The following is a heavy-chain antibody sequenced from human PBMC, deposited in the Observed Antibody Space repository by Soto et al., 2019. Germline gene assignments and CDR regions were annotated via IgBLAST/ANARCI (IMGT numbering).Heavy chain of an antibody. V-gene: IGHV1-8*01. D-gene: IGHD2-15*01. CDR2: MNPNSGNT. CDR1: GYTFTSYD. CDR3: AREVVAATPLVHYYYMDV. Sequence: ASVKVSCKASGYTFTSYDINWVRQATGQGLEWMGWMNPNSGNTGYAQKFQGRVTMTRNTSISTAYMELSSLRSDDTAVYYCAREVVAATPLVHYYYMDVWGKGTTVTVSS. J-gene: IGHJ6*03.